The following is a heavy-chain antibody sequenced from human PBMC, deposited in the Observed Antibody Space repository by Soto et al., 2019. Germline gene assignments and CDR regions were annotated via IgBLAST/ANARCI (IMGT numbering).Heavy chain of an antibody. J-gene: IGHJ4*02. CDR1: GYTFTSYG. V-gene: IGHV1-18*01. D-gene: IGHD1-1*01. CDR3: ARGRYGDY. Sequence: QVHLVQSGAEVKKPGASVKVSCKGSGYTFTSYGITWVRQAPGQGLEWMGWISAHNGNTDYAQKLQGRVTVTRDTSRSTAYMELRSLRSDDTAVYYCARGRYGDYWGQGALVTDSS. CDR2: ISAHNGNT.